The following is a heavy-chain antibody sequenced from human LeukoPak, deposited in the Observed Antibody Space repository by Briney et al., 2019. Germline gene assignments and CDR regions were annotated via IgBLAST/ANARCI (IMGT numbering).Heavy chain of an antibody. J-gene: IGHJ4*02. Sequence: GGSLRLSCSASGFTFSSYAMHWVRQAPGKGLESVSAISSNGGSTYYADSVKGRFTISRDNSKNTLYLQMSSLRAEDTAVYYCVKALRGYSYGYVYWGQGTLVTVSS. V-gene: IGHV3-64D*06. CDR2: ISSNGGST. CDR3: VKALRGYSYGYVY. CDR1: GFTFSSYA. D-gene: IGHD5-18*01.